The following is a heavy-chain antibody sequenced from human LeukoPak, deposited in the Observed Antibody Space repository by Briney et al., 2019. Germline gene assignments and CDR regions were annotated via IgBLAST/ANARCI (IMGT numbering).Heavy chain of an antibody. CDR1: GFTFSNYA. J-gene: IGHJ4*02. Sequence: GGSLRLSCVASGFTFSNYAMNWVRQAPGKGLEWVSLSCSGDDIYYVDSVKGRFTISRDNSKNTLYLQMNSLRAEDTAVYFCAKRGVVIRVILVGFHKEAYYFDSWGQGALVTVSS. D-gene: IGHD3-22*01. V-gene: IGHV3-23*01. CDR2: SCSGDDI. CDR3: AKRGVVIRVILVGFHKEAYYFDS.